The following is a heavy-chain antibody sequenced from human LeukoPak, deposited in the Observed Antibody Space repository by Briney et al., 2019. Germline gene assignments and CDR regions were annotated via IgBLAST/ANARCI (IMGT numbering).Heavy chain of an antibody. CDR1: GGSISSYY. Sequence: SETLSLTCTVSGGSISSYYWSWIRQPPGKGLEWIGYIYYSGSTNYNPSLKSRVTISVDTSKNQFSLKLSSVTAADTAVYYCARLRARYYYGSGSFDAFDIWGQGTMVTVSS. J-gene: IGHJ3*02. D-gene: IGHD3-10*01. V-gene: IGHV4-59*08. CDR3: ARLRARYYYGSGSFDAFDI. CDR2: IYYSGST.